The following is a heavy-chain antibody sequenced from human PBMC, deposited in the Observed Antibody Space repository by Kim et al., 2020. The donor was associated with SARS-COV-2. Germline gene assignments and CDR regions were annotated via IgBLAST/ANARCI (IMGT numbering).Heavy chain of an antibody. J-gene: IGHJ6*02. V-gene: IGHV1-69*13. CDR2: IIPIFDTA. D-gene: IGHD3-3*01. CDR3: ARDIPVDYDFWSGRKLYGMDV. Sequence: SVKVSCKASGGTFSSYAISWVRQAPGQGLEWMGGIIPIFDTANYAQKFQGRVTITADESTSTAYMELSSLRSEDTAVYYCARDIPVDYDFWSGRKLYGMDVWGQGTTVTVSS. CDR1: GGTFSSYA.